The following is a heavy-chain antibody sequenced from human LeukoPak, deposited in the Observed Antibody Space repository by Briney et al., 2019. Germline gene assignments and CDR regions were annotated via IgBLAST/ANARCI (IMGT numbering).Heavy chain of an antibody. J-gene: IGHJ6*02. D-gene: IGHD3-10*01. CDR2: ISGSGAST. CDR3: ARGQSGTPHYYYGMDV. Sequence: PGGSLRLSCLTSGFTFSTNAMSWVRQAPGKGLEWLSGISGSGASTYYADSVKGRFTVSRDNSKNTLSLQMNSLREEDTAVYYCARGQSGTPHYYYGMDVWGQGTTVTVSS. CDR1: GFTFSTNA. V-gene: IGHV3-23*01.